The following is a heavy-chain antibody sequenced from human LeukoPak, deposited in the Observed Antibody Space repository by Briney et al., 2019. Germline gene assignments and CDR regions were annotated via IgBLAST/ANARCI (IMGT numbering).Heavy chain of an antibody. CDR1: GFIFSSYS. J-gene: IGHJ6*03. V-gene: IGHV3-48*04. CDR3: ARGYCSSTSCYKVLDYYYYMDV. D-gene: IGHD2-2*02. Sequence: GGSLRLSCAVSGFIFSSYSMNWVRQAPGKGLEWVSHISSSSTSKYYADSVKGRFTVSRDNAKNTLYLQMNSLRAEDTAVYYCARGYCSSTSCYKVLDYYYYMDVWGKGTTVTVSS. CDR2: ISSSSTSK.